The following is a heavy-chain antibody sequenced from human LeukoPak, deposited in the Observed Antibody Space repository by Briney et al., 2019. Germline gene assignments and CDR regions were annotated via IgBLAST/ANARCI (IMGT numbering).Heavy chain of an antibody. V-gene: IGHV3-66*01. D-gene: IGHD5-18*01. Sequence: PGGSLRLSCVASGFTVSSNYMTWVRQAPGKGLEWVSIIYSGGRTYYADSVKGRFTISRDNSKNSLYLQMNSLRAEDTAVYYCACPLDTAMLPDYWGQGTLVTVSS. CDR1: GFTVSSNY. CDR2: IYSGGRT. CDR3: ACPLDTAMLPDY. J-gene: IGHJ4*02.